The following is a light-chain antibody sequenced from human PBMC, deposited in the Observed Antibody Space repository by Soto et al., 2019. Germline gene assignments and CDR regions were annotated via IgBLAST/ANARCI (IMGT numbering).Light chain of an antibody. Sequence: EIVLTQSPGTLSLSPGERATLSCRASQSVISNYLAWYQQRPGQAPRLLIYGASSRATGIPDRFSGSGSGTDFTLTSSRLEPEDFAVYYCQQYGTSPPWTFGQGTKVEIK. CDR2: GAS. V-gene: IGKV3-20*01. CDR3: QQYGTSPPWT. J-gene: IGKJ1*01. CDR1: QSVISNY.